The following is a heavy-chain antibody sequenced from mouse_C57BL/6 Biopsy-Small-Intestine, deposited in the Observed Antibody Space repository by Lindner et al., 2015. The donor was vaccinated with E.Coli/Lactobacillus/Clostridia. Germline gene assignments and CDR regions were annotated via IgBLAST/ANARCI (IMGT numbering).Heavy chain of an antibody. CDR2: INPSSGYT. CDR3: ARGKAVIATGYFDY. CDR1: GYTFTNFW. D-gene: IGHD1-1*01. V-gene: IGHV1-7*01. J-gene: IGHJ2*01. Sequence: VQLPESGTELAKPGASVKLSCKASGYTFTNFWIHWVNQRPGQGLEWIGYINPSSGYTKYNQKFKDKATLTADKSSSTAYMQLSSLTYEDSAVYYCARGKAVIATGYFDYWGQGTTLTVSS.